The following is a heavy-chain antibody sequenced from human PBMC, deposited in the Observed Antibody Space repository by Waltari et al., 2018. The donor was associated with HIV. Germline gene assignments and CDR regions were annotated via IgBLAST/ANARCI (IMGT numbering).Heavy chain of an antibody. Sequence: EVQLLESGGGLVQPGGSLRLSCAASGLTFSNYAMRWVRQAPGKGLGWVSAIGGGAGNTYYADSVKGRCTISRDNSKNTLYLQMNSLRAEDTAIYYCAMARVGYWGQGTLVTVSS. J-gene: IGHJ4*02. CDR2: IGGGAGNT. CDR3: AMARVGY. CDR1: GLTFSNYA. D-gene: IGHD2-8*01. V-gene: IGHV3-23*01.